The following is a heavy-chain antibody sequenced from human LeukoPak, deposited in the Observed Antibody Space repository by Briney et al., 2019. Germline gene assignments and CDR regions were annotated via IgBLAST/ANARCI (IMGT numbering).Heavy chain of an antibody. Sequence: GGSLRLSCAASGFTFSSYAMHWVRQAPGKGLEWVAVISYDGSNKYYADSVKGRFTISRDNSKNALYLQMNSLRAEDTAVYYCARPRREWLLFNWFDPWGQGTLVTVSS. V-gene: IGHV3-30-3*01. CDR1: GFTFSSYA. J-gene: IGHJ5*02. CDR2: ISYDGSNK. CDR3: ARPRREWLLFNWFDP. D-gene: IGHD3-3*01.